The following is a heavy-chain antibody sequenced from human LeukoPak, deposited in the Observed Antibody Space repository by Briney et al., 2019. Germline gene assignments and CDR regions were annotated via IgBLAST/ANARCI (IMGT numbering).Heavy chain of an antibody. V-gene: IGHV1-69*05. CDR1: GATFTSYA. CDR3: ARGFGVSNFDL. D-gene: IGHD3-10*01. CDR2: IIPIFGTA. Sequence: SVKVSFNASGATFTSYAISRVRQAPGQGLEWMGGIIPIFGTANCAQKSQGRVTINTDESTSTAYMELSSLRSEDTAVYYCARGFGVSNFDLRGRGTLVTVSS. J-gene: IGHJ2*01.